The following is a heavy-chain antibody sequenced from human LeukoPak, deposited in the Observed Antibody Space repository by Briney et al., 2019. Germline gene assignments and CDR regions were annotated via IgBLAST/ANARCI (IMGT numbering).Heavy chain of an antibody. Sequence: SETLSLTCAVSGGSISTDNWWHWIRQSPGKGLGWIAEIYHNGDVHYNPSLKSRVTMSVDTSKNQFSLKVNSVTAADTATYFCAREVAAGSYRGFDYWGQGTLVTVSS. CDR2: IYHNGDV. V-gene: IGHV4-4*02. D-gene: IGHD6-19*01. J-gene: IGHJ4*01. CDR1: GGSISTDNW. CDR3: AREVAAGSYRGFDY.